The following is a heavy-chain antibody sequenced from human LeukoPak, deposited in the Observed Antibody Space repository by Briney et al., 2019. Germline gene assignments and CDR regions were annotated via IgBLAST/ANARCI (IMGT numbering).Heavy chain of an antibody. D-gene: IGHD3-22*01. Sequence: GGSLRLSCAVSGFTFRSYAMHWVRQAPGKGLEWVAVISTDGSKTYYADSVKGRFTISRDNSKNTLYLQVNGLRTEDTAVYYCARSRGATGYYWVDYWGQGTLVTVSS. CDR1: GFTFRSYA. CDR3: ARSRGATGYYWVDY. V-gene: IGHV3-30-3*01. J-gene: IGHJ4*02. CDR2: ISTDGSKT.